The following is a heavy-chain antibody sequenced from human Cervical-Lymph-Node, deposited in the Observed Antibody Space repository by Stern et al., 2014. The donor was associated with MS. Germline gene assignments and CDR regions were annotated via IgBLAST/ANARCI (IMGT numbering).Heavy chain of an antibody. CDR3: ARPKNFPRYWESDN. D-gene: IGHD1-14*01. J-gene: IGHJ4*02. CDR1: GDTFSSYT. Sequence: QVQLVQSGAEVKKPGSSVKVSCKASGDTFSSYTISWVRQAPGQGLEWMGRIIPTLGTPNYAQKFQGRVTITADKTTSTVYMEMRSLRSEDTAVYYCARPKNFPRYWESDNWGQGTLVTVSS. V-gene: IGHV1-69*08. CDR2: IIPTLGTP.